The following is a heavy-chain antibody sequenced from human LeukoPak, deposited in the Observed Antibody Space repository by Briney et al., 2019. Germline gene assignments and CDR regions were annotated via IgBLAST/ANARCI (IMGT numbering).Heavy chain of an antibody. CDR2: IIPIFGTA. CDR1: GGTFSSYA. J-gene: IGHJ5*02. D-gene: IGHD4-17*01. V-gene: IGHV1-69*13. Sequence: ASVKVSCKASGGTFSSYAISWVRQAPGQGLEWMGGIIPIFGTANYAQKFQGRVTITADESTSTAYMELSSLRSEDTAVYYCARSDPTTVTTFPARRKGWFDPWGQGTLVTVSS. CDR3: ARSDPTTVTTFPARRKGWFDP.